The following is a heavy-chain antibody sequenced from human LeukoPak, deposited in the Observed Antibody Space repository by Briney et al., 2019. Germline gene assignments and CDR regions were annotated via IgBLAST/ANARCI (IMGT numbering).Heavy chain of an antibody. V-gene: IGHV4-59*01. CDR3: ARSGVGYYYYYMDV. D-gene: IGHD2-15*01. CDR2: IYYSGST. CDR1: GGSISSYY. Sequence: SETLSLTCTVSGGSISSYYWSWIRQPPGKGLEWIGYIYYSGSTNYNPSLKSRVTISVDTSKNQFSLKLSSVTAADTAVSYCARSGVGYYYYYMDVWGKGTTVTVSS. J-gene: IGHJ6*03.